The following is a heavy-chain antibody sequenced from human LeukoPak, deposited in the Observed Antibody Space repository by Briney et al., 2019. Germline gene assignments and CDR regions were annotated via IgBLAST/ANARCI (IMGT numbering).Heavy chain of an antibody. CDR3: ARGDYFDT. J-gene: IGHJ4*02. V-gene: IGHV3-7*05. Sequence: GGSLRLSCAASGFTFSSGWMSWVRQAPGKGLEWVASIKQDGSEKCYVDSVKGRFTTSSDNAKNSVYLQMNTLRVDDTAVYHCARGDYFDTWGQGTLVTVSS. CDR2: IKQDGSEK. CDR1: GFTFSSGW.